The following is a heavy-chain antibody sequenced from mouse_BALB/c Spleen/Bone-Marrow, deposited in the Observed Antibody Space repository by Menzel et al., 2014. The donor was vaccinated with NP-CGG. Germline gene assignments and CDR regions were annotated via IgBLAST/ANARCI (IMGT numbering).Heavy chain of an antibody. CDR2: ISSGSSTI. Sequence: EVKLVESGGGLVQPGGSRRLPCAASGFTFSSFGMHWVRQAPEKGLEWVAYISSGSSTIYYADTVMGRFTISRDNPKNPLFLQMTSLRSEDTAMYYCARSGSSSGYFDYWGQGTTLTVSS. CDR3: ARSGSSSGYFDY. J-gene: IGHJ2*01. CDR1: GFTFSSFG. V-gene: IGHV5-17*02. D-gene: IGHD1-1*01.